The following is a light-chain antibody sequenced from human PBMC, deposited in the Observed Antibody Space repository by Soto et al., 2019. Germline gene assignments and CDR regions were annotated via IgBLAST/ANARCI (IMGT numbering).Light chain of an antibody. CDR3: CSYSGTATHV. CDR1: SSAVGNYDV. V-gene: IGLV2-23*01. Sequence: QSALTQPASVSGSPGQSITISCTGTSSAVGNYDVVSWYQQHPGKAPKLMIFEGSNRPSGVSNRFSGSKSGNTASLTLSGLQAEDEADYYCCSYSGTATHVFGTGTKLTVL. CDR2: EGS. J-gene: IGLJ1*01.